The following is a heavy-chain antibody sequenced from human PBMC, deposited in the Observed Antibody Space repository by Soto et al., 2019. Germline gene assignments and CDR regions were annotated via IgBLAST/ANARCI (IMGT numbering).Heavy chain of an antibody. CDR1: GFTFSSYA. J-gene: IGHJ2*01. Sequence: QVQLVESGGGVVQPGRSLRLSCAASGFTFSSYAMHWVRQAPGKGLEWVEVISYDGSNKYYADSVKGRFTISRDNSKNTLYLQMTSLRAEDTAVYYCARPLWRDDYNWGYFDLWGRGTLVTVSS. V-gene: IGHV3-30-3*01. CDR2: ISYDGSNK. CDR3: ARPLWRDDYNWGYFDL. D-gene: IGHD4-4*01.